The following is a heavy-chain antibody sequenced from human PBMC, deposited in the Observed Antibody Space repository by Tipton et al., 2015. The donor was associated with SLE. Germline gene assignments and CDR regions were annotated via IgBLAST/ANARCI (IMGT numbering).Heavy chain of an antibody. D-gene: IGHD3-3*01. V-gene: IGHV4-59*12. CDR1: VGSISTDY. CDR3: ARATRITTFGNGRFFDI. Sequence: TLSLTCTVSVGSISTDYWGWIRQPPGKGLEWIGDISYSGSTNYNPSLKTRVTISVDTSKIQFSLNLSSVTAADTAVYYCARATRITTFGNGRFFDIWGQGTMVAVSS. CDR2: ISYSGST. J-gene: IGHJ3*02.